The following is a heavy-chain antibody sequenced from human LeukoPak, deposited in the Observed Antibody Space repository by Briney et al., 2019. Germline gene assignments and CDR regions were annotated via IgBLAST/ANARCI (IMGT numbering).Heavy chain of an antibody. CDR2: ISYDGSNK. J-gene: IGHJ4*02. CDR3: AKISRGDLLYYDYVWGSYREFDY. Sequence: GGSLRLSCAASGFTFSDYWMTWVRQAPGKGLEWVAVISYDGSNKYYADSVEGRFTISRDNSKNTLYLQMNSLRAEDTAVYYCAKISRGDLLYYDYVWGSYREFDYWGQGTLVTVSS. V-gene: IGHV3-30*18. CDR1: GFTFSDYW. D-gene: IGHD3-16*02.